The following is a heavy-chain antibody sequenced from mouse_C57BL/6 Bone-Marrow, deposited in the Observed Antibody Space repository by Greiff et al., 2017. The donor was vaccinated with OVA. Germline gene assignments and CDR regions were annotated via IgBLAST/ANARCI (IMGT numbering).Heavy chain of an antibody. CDR3: TVSYYYGSSYVYFDY. J-gene: IGHJ2*01. Sequence: EVQLQQSGAELVRPGASVKLSCTASGFNIKDDYMHWVKQRPEQGLEWIGWIDPENGDTEYASKFQGKATITADTSSNTAYLQLSSLTSEDTAVYYCTVSYYYGSSYVYFDYWGQGTTLTVSS. CDR2: IDPENGDT. V-gene: IGHV14-4*01. CDR1: GFNIKDDY. D-gene: IGHD1-1*01.